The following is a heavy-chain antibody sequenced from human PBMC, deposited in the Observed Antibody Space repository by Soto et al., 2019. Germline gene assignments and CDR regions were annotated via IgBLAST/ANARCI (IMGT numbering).Heavy chain of an antibody. CDR3: AGFVVPASRNSDFDY. V-gene: IGHV4-39*01. CDR2: IYYSGST. CDR1: GISVSTSDYY. D-gene: IGHD2-15*01. J-gene: IGHJ4*02. Sequence: SETLSLTCTVSGISVSTSDYYWGWVRQPPGKGLDWIGNIYYSGSTFYNPSLRSRVTLSVDTSKNQFSLRLNSVTATDTAVYFCAGFVVPASRNSDFDYWGQGTLVTVSS.